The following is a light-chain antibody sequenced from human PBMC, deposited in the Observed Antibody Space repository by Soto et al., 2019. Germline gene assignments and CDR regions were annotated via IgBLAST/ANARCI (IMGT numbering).Light chain of an antibody. Sequence: QSVLTQPASVSGSPGQSITISCTGTSSDVGGYNYVSWYQQHPGKAPKLVIYDVSNRPSGVSNRFSASKSGNTASLTISGLQAEDEADYYCISYTRSGTRVFGGGTKVTVL. CDR1: SSDVGGYNY. J-gene: IGLJ3*02. CDR2: DVS. V-gene: IGLV2-14*03. CDR3: ISYTRSGTRV.